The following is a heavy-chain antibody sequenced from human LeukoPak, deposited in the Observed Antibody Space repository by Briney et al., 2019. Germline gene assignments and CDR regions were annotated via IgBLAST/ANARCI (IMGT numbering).Heavy chain of an antibody. Sequence: PSETLSLTCTVSGGSISSGDYYWSWIRQPPGKGLEWIGYIYYSGSTYYNPSPKSRVTISVDTSKNQFSLKLSSVTAADTAVYYCARVTPVSTNFDYWGQGTLVTVSS. CDR3: ARVTPVSTNFDY. J-gene: IGHJ4*02. CDR1: GGSISSGDYY. CDR2: IYYSGST. D-gene: IGHD2-15*01. V-gene: IGHV4-30-4*01.